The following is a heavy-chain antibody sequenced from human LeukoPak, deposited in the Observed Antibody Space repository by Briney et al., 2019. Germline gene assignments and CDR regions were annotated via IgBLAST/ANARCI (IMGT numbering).Heavy chain of an antibody. CDR3: VRDGDLGSY. CDR2: IIPILGIA. D-gene: IGHD7-27*01. Sequence: SVKVSCKASGYTFTGYYMHWVRQAPGQGLEWMGRIIPILGIANYAQKFQGRVTITADKSTSTAYMELSSLRSEDTAVYYCVRDGDLGSYWGQGTLVTVSS. V-gene: IGHV1-69*04. J-gene: IGHJ4*02. CDR1: GYTFTGYY.